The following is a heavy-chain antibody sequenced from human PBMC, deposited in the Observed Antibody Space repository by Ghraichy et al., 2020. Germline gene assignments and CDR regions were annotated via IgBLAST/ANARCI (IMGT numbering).Heavy chain of an antibody. Sequence: GGSLRLSCAASGFTFSSYWMSWVRQAPGKGLEWVANIKQDGSEKYYVDSVKGRFTISRDNAKNSLYLQMNSLRAEDTAVYYCARRGDYDYVWGSYRVYYYYGMDVWGQGTTVTVSS. V-gene: IGHV3-7*01. CDR1: GFTFSSYW. CDR2: IKQDGSEK. D-gene: IGHD3-16*02. J-gene: IGHJ6*02. CDR3: ARRGDYDYVWGSYRVYYYYGMDV.